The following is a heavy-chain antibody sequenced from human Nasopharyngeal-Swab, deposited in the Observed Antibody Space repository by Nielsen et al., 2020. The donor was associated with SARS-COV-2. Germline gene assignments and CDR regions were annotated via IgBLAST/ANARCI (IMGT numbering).Heavy chain of an antibody. V-gene: IGHV3-23*01. Sequence: GGSLRLSCAASGFTLSSYAMSWVRQAPGKGLEWVSSISGSGGSTYYADSVKGRFTISRDNSKNTLYLQMNSLRAEDTAVYYCAKNCSGGSCLTPWGQGTLVTVSS. J-gene: IGHJ5*02. CDR1: GFTLSSYA. D-gene: IGHD2-15*01. CDR2: ISGSGGST. CDR3: AKNCSGGSCLTP.